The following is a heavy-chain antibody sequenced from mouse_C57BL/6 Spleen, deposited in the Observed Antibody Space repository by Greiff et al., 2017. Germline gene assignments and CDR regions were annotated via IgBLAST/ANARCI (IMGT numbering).Heavy chain of an antibody. CDR1: GFTFSDYY. CDR2: INYDGSST. D-gene: IGHD4-1*01. Sequence: EVKLVESEGGLVQPGSSMKLSCTASGFTFSDYYMAWVRQVPEKGLEWVANINYDGSSTYYLDSLKSRFIISRDNAKNILYLQMSSLKSEDTATYYCAREGTGRNFDYWGQGTTLTVSS. CDR3: AREGTGRNFDY. J-gene: IGHJ2*01. V-gene: IGHV5-16*01.